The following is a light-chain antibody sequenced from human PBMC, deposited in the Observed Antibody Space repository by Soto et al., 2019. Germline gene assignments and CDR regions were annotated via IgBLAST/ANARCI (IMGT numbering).Light chain of an antibody. CDR2: KVS. J-gene: IGKJ1*01. V-gene: IGKV2-30*01. Sequence: DVVMTQSPLSLPVTLGQPAAISCRSSQSLVYSDGITYLNWIQRRPGQSARRLIYKVSNRDSVFPDRFSGSGSATDFTRKISRVEAEDVGIYFCMQGALWPWTFGQGTKVQIK. CDR3: MQGALWPWT. CDR1: QSLVYSDGITY.